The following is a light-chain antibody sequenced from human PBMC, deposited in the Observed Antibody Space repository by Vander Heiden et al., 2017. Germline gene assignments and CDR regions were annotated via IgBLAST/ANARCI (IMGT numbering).Light chain of an antibody. Sequence: IFVTQSPDFQSVTPNEKVTITCRASQSIGSSLHWYQQKPGQSPKLLIKYASQSSSGVPSRFRGSGSGTDFTLTINSLEAEDAATYYCHQSSALPLTFGQGTRLEIK. CDR2: YAS. CDR1: QSIGSS. J-gene: IGKJ5*01. V-gene: IGKV6-21*01. CDR3: HQSSALPLT.